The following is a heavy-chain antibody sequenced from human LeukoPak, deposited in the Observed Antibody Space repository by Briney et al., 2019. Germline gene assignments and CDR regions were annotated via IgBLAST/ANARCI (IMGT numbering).Heavy chain of an antibody. CDR3: AKSRGEGAYCGGDCSLRYYYYGMDV. D-gene: IGHD2-21*02. V-gene: IGHV3-64*04. Sequence: GGSLRLSCSASGFPFNTYAIHWVRQAPGKGLEYVAGISSNGDNTDFADSAKGRFTISRDNSKNTPYLQMNSLRAEDTAVYYCAKSRGEGAYCGGDCSLRYYYYGMDVWGQGTTVTVSS. CDR2: ISSNGDNT. CDR1: GFPFNTYA. J-gene: IGHJ6*02.